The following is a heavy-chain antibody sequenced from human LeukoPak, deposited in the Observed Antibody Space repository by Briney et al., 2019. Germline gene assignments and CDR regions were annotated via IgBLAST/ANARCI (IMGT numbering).Heavy chain of an antibody. V-gene: IGHV4-61*02. CDR2: IYTSGST. CDR3: ASQIYYYYYMDV. Sequence: PSETLSLTCTISGGSISSGSYYWSWIRQPAGKGLEWIGRIYTSGSTNYNPSLKSRVTISVDTSKNQFSLKLSSVTAADTAVYYCASQIYYYYYMDVWGKGTTVTISS. CDR1: GGSISSGSYY. J-gene: IGHJ6*03.